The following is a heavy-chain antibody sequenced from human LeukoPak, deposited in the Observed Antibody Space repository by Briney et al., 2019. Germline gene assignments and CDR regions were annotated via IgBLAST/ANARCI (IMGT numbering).Heavy chain of an antibody. CDR1: GGSISSGGSY. V-gene: IGHV4-31*03. D-gene: IGHD4-17*01. Sequence: KPSQTLSLTCTVSGGSISSGGSYWGWIRPHRGKGLEWIGYIYYSGTTYSNPSLKSRVTISVDTSKNQFSLKLSSVTAADTAVYYCARDHEKGGDYGEGWFAFDIWGQGTMVTVSS. CDR3: ARDHEKGGDYGEGWFAFDI. J-gene: IGHJ3*02. CDR2: IYYSGTT.